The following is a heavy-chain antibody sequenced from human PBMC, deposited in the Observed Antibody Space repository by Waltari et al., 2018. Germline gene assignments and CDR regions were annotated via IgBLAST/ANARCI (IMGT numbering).Heavy chain of an antibody. CDR2: ISYDGSNK. D-gene: IGHD6-13*01. CDR1: GFTFSSYG. Sequence: QVQLVESGGGVVQPGRSLRLSCAASGFTFSSYGMHWVRQAPGKGLEWVAVISYDGSNKYYADSVKGRFTISRDNSKNTLYLQMNSLRAEDTAVYYCAKGLIAAAGPSGWYFDLGPWHPGHCLL. CDR3: AKGLIAAAGPSGWYFDL. V-gene: IGHV3-30*18. J-gene: IGHJ2*01.